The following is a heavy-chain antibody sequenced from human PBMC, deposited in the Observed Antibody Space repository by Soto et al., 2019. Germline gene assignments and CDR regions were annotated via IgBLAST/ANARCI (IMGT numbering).Heavy chain of an antibody. CDR2: INPNIGGT. D-gene: IGHD2-2*01. V-gene: IGHV1-2*02. CDR1: GYSFTGYY. J-gene: IGHJ5*02. Sequence: GVSVTVSRTYSGYSFTGYYMHWVRQAPGQGLEWMGWINPNIGGTNYAQKFQGSVTMTRDPSISTPSMELSRLRSADTAVYYCARDGTLPLSLGGSINPKKNWFAPWGQGPLVTSPQ. CDR3: ARDGTLPLSLGGSINPKKNWFAP.